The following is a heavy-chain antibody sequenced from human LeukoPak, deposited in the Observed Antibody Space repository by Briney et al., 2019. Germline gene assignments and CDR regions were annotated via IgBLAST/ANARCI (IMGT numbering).Heavy chain of an antibody. Sequence: PGRSLRLSCAASGSTFSSYAMHWVRQAPGKGLEWVAVISYDGSNKYYADSVKGRFTISGDNSKNTLYLQMNSLRAEDTAVYYCARDRSLTDYWGQGTLVTVSS. D-gene: IGHD3-10*01. V-gene: IGHV3-30*04. CDR2: ISYDGSNK. CDR3: ARDRSLTDY. J-gene: IGHJ4*02. CDR1: GSTFSSYA.